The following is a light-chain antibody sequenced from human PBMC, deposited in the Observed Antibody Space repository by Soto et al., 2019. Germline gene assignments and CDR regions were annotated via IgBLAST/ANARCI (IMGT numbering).Light chain of an antibody. CDR3: QQYGSSPPFT. V-gene: IGKV3-20*01. CDR1: QSVSSSY. CDR2: GAS. J-gene: IGKJ3*01. Sequence: EIVLTQSPGTLSLSPGERATLSCRASQSVSSSYLAWYQQKPGQAPRLLIYGASSRATGIPDMFSGSGSGTDFTLTISRLEPEDLAVYYCQQYGSSPPFTFGPGTKVDIK.